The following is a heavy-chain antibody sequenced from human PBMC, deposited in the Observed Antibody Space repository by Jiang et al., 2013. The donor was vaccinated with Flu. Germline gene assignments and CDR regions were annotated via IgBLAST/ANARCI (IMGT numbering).Heavy chain of an antibody. Sequence: PGKGLEWVAVISSDGGNEYYADSVKGRFTISRDNSKNTLFLQMNSLRPEDTALYYCARDVYYSPMGAFDLWGQGTRVTVSS. D-gene: IGHD3-22*01. CDR2: ISSDGGNE. J-gene: IGHJ3*01. CDR3: ARDVYYSPMGAFDL. V-gene: IGHV3-30*04.